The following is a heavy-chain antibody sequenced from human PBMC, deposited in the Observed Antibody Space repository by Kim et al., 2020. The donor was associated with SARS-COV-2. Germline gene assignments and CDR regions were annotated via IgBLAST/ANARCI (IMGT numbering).Heavy chain of an antibody. D-gene: IGHD4-17*01. J-gene: IGHJ4*02. V-gene: IGHV3-30*18. CDR3: AKGNDYGDYVPYFDY. CDR1: GFTFSSYG. Sequence: GGSLRLSCAASGFTFSSYGMHWVRQAPGKGLEWVAVISYDGSNKYYADSVKGRFTISRDNSKNTLYLQMNSLRAEDTAVYYCAKGNDYGDYVPYFDYWGQGTLVTVSS. CDR2: ISYDGSNK.